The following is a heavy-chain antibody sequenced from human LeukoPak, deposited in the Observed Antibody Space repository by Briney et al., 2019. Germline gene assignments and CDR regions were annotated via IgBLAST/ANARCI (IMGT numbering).Heavy chain of an antibody. CDR2: IYYSGST. CDR3: ARQRIQLWQRCWFDP. Sequence: PSETLSLTCTVSGGSISSSSYYWGWIRQPPGKGLEWIGSIYYSGSTYYNPSLKSRVTISVDTSKNQFSLKLSSVTAADTAVYYCARQRIQLWQRCWFDPWGQGTLVTVSS. V-gene: IGHV4-39*01. CDR1: GGSISSSSYY. J-gene: IGHJ5*02. D-gene: IGHD5-18*01.